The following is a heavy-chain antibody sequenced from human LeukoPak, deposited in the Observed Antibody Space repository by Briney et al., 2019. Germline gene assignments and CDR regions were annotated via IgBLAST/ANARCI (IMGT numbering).Heavy chain of an antibody. CDR2: IREDGTE. CDR3: ARHVGISF. D-gene: IGHD7-27*01. V-gene: IGHV3-7*01. J-gene: IGHJ4*02. CDR1: GFTFSGAW. Sequence: GGSLRLSCTASGFTFSGAWMTWVRQAPGKGLEWVANIREDGTENVDSVKGRFTISRDNAKNSLFLQMSNLRDDDTAIYYCARHVGISFWGQGTLVTVSS.